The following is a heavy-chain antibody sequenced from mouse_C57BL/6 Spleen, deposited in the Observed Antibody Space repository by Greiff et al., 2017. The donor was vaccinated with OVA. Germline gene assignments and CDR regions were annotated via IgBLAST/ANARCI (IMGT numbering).Heavy chain of an antibody. V-gene: IGHV1-76*01. J-gene: IGHJ2*01. CDR3: ARRGTVVPFDY. CDR2: IYPGSGNT. D-gene: IGHD1-1*01. CDR1: GYTFTDYY. Sequence: QVHVKQSGAELVRPGASVKLSCKASGYTFTDYYINWVKQRPGQGLEWIARIYPGSGNTYYNEKFKGKATLTAEKSSSTAYMQLSSLTSEDSAVYFCARRGTVVPFDYWGQGTTLTVSS.